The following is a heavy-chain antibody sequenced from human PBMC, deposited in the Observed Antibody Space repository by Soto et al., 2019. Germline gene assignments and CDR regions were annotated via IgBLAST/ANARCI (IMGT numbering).Heavy chain of an antibody. CDR2: IYYSGST. J-gene: IGHJ6*02. CDR1: GGSISSSSYY. Sequence: SETLSLTCTVSGGSISSSSYYWGWIRQPPGKGLEWIGSIYYSGSTYYNPSLKSRVTISVDTSKNQFSLKLSSVTAADTAVYYCIGGPASIAARQGDYYYGMDVWGQGTTVTVSS. CDR3: IGGPASIAARQGDYYYGMDV. V-gene: IGHV4-39*03. D-gene: IGHD6-6*01.